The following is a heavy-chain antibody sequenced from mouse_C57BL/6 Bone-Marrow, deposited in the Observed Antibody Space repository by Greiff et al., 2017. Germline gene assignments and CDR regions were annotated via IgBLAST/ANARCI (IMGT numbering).Heavy chain of an antibody. J-gene: IGHJ4*01. Sequence: EVMLVESGGGLVKPGGSLKLSCAASGFTFSDYGMHWVRQAPVKGLEWVAYISSGSSTIYYADTVKGRFTISRDNAKNTLFLQMTSLRSEDTAMYYCARELRYAMDYWGQGTSVTVSS. V-gene: IGHV5-17*01. CDR2: ISSGSSTI. CDR1: GFTFSDYG. D-gene: IGHD2-12*01. CDR3: ARELRYAMDY.